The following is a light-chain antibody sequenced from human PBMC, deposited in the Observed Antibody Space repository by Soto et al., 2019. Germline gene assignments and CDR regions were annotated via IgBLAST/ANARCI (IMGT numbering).Light chain of an antibody. J-gene: IGKJ3*01. CDR2: DAS. CDR3: QQCDNLPFT. V-gene: IGKV1-33*01. CDR1: QDISNY. Sequence: DIQMTQSPSSLSASVGDRVTITCQASQDISNYLNWYQQKPEKAPKLLIYDASNLETGVPSRFSGSRSGTDFTFTISSLQPEDIATYYCQQCDNLPFTFGPGTKVDIK.